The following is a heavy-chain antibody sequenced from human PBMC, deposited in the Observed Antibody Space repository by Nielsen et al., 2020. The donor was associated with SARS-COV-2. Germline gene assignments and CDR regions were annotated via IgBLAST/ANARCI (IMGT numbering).Heavy chain of an antibody. J-gene: IGHJ4*02. Sequence: GGSLRLSCAASGFTFSTYSMHWVRRAPGKGLEWVALLSYDEINKYYADSVKGRFTISRDNSKNTLYLQMNSLRAEDTAVYYCAKAGTTALDYWGQGTLVTVSS. CDR2: LSYDEINK. D-gene: IGHD1-1*01. V-gene: IGHV3-30*04. CDR1: GFTFSTYS. CDR3: AKAGTTALDY.